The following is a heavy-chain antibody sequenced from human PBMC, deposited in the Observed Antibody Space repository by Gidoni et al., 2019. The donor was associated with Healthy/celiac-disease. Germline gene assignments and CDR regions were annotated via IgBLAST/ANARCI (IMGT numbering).Heavy chain of an antibody. CDR2: IYYSGST. CDR1: GGSISSSSYY. D-gene: IGHD1-1*01. Sequence: QLQLQESGPGLVQPSETLSLTCTVPGGSISSSSYYWGWIRQPPGKGLEWIGSIYYSGSTYYNPSLKSRVTISVDTSKNQFSLKLSSVTAADTAVYYCARHPLERFDYWGQGTLVTVSS. V-gene: IGHV4-39*01. J-gene: IGHJ4*02. CDR3: ARHPLERFDY.